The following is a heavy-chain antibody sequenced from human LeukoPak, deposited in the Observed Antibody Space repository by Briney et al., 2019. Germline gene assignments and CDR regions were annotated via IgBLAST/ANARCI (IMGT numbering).Heavy chain of an antibody. CDR2: TSYEGSEK. CDR3: AKPSGSGSNGYIDY. J-gene: IGHJ4*02. Sequence: PGGSLRLSCAASGFTFSNYGMHWVRQAPGKGLEWVATTSYEGSEKYYADSVKGRFTISGDNSKNTLYLQMSSLRAEDTAVYYCAKPSGSGSNGYIDYWGQGTLVTVSS. V-gene: IGHV3-30*18. D-gene: IGHD3-10*01. CDR1: GFTFSNYG.